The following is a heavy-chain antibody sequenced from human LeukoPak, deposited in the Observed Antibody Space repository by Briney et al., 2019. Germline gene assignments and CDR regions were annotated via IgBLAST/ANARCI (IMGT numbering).Heavy chain of an antibody. CDR2: IIPILGIA. Sequence: SVKVSCKASGYTFTSYYMHWVRQAPGQGLEWMGRIIPILGIANYAQKFQGRVTITADKSTSTAYMELSSLRSEDTAVYYCARGSSSGWYVDYWGQGTLVTVSS. J-gene: IGHJ4*02. V-gene: IGHV1-69*02. CDR1: GYTFTSYY. CDR3: ARGSSSGWYVDY. D-gene: IGHD6-19*01.